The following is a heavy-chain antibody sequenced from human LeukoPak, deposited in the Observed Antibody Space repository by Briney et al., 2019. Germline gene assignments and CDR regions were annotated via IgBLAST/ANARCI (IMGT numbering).Heavy chain of an antibody. CDR2: LGTAGDT. J-gene: IGHJ4*02. CDR3: AKQSTPHGNFDY. D-gene: IGHD1/OR15-1a*01. V-gene: IGHV3-13*01. CDR1: GFILSNYA. Sequence: GGSLRLSCAASGFILSNYAMHWVRQPAGKGLEWVSALGTAGDTFYPGSVKGRFTISRDNAKKSLFLQMSSLRAEDTAIYYCAKQSTPHGNFDYWGQGTLVTVSS.